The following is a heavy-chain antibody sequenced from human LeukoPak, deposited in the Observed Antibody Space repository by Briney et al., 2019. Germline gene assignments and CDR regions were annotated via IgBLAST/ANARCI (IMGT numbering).Heavy chain of an antibody. V-gene: IGHV3-21*01. CDR3: ARDVSSGWYLGAFDI. D-gene: IGHD6-19*01. J-gene: IGHJ3*02. CDR1: GFTFSSYS. Sequence: GGSLRLSCAASGFTFSSYSMNWVRQAPGKGLEWVSSISSSSSCIYYADSVKGRFTISRDNAKNSLYLQMNSLRAEDTAVYYRARDVSSGWYLGAFDIWGQGTMVTVSS. CDR2: ISSSSSCI.